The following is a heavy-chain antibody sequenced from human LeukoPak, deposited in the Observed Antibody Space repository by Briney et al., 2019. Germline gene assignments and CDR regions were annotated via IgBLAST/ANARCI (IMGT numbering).Heavy chain of an antibody. CDR3: ARESGNTSGYFDY. CDR1: GGSFSGYY. CDR2: INHSGST. J-gene: IGHJ4*02. V-gene: IGHV4-34*01. D-gene: IGHD2-2*02. Sequence: SETFLTCAVYGGSFSGYYWSWIRQPPGKGLEWIGEINHSGSTNYNPSLKSRVTISVDTSKNQFSLKLSSVTAADTAVYYCARESGNTSGYFDYWGQGTLVTVSS.